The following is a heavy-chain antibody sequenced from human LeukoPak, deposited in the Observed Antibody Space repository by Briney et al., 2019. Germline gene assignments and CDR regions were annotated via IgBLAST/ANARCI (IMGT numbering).Heavy chain of an antibody. D-gene: IGHD6-19*01. Sequence: SETLSLTCAVSGGSFSGYYWTWIRQPPGKGLEWIGEINHSGSANYSPSLSSRVTISLDMSENQFSLKLTSVTAADTAVYYCASIAVAGTGAIDYWGQGTLVTASS. CDR2: INHSGSA. CDR1: GGSFSGYY. V-gene: IGHV4-34*01. J-gene: IGHJ4*02. CDR3: ASIAVAGTGAIDY.